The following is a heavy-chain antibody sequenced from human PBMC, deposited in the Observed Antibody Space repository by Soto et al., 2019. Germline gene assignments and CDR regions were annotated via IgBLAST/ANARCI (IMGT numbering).Heavy chain of an antibody. CDR2: IYYSGST. V-gene: IGHV4-59*08. D-gene: IGHD6-13*01. J-gene: IGHJ4*02. CDR3: ARSHSSSLYFDY. CDR1: VGTISIDD. Sequence: SEALSVTWSVSVGTISIDDGSWIRQPPGKGLEWIGYIYYSGSTNYNPSLKSRVTISVDTSKNQFSLKLSSVTAADTAVYYCARSHSSSLYFDYWGQGTLVTVSS.